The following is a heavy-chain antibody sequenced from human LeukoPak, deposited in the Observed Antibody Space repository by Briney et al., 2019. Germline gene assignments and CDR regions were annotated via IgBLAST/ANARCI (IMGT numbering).Heavy chain of an antibody. D-gene: IGHD6-19*01. J-gene: IGHJ5*02. CDR1: GFTFSSYA. CDR3: ARDQTGITVAATGWFDP. CDR2: ISGSGGST. Sequence: PGGSLRLSRAASGFTFSSYAMSWVRQAPGKGLEWVSAISGSGGSTYYADSVKGRFTISRDNPKNSLYLQMNSLRAEDTAVYYCARDQTGITVAATGWFDPWGQGTLVTVSS. V-gene: IGHV3-23*01.